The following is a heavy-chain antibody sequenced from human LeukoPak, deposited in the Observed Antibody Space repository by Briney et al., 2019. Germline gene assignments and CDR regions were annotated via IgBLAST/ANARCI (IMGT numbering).Heavy chain of an antibody. Sequence: ASVKVSCKASGYTFTGYYMHWVRQARGQGLEWMGWINPNSGGTNYAQKFQGRVTMTRDTSISTAYMELSRLRSDDTAVYYCARDGSGSYLTNFDYWGQGTLVNVSS. CDR3: ARDGSGSYLTNFDY. D-gene: IGHD3-10*01. CDR2: INPNSGGT. J-gene: IGHJ4*02. V-gene: IGHV1-2*02. CDR1: GYTFTGYY.